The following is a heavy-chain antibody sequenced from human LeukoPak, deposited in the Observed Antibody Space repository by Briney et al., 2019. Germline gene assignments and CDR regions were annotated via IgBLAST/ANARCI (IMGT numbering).Heavy chain of an antibody. J-gene: IGHJ5*02. D-gene: IGHD2-21*02. V-gene: IGHV4-30-2*01. Sequence: PSETLSLTCTVSGGSVSSGGYSWHWIRQPPGKGLEWIGYIYRSGNTYYTPSLESRVTISVDTSKNQFSLKLNFVTAADTAVYYCARARLGCDYSWFDPWGQGTLVTVSS. CDR2: IYRSGNT. CDR3: ARARLGCDYSWFDP. CDR1: GGSVSSGGYS.